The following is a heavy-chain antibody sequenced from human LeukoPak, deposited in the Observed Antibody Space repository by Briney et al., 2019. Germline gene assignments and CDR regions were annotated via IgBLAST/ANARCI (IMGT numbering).Heavy chain of an antibody. Sequence: PGGSLRLSCAASGFTFSSYWMSWVRQAPGKGLEWVANIEQDGSEKYYVDSVKGRFTISRDNAKNSLYLQMNSLRAEDTAVYYCARHPDYYGSGSPSFDPWGQGTLVTVSS. D-gene: IGHD3-10*01. CDR2: IEQDGSEK. CDR3: ARHPDYYGSGSPSFDP. V-gene: IGHV3-7*01. CDR1: GFTFSSYW. J-gene: IGHJ5*02.